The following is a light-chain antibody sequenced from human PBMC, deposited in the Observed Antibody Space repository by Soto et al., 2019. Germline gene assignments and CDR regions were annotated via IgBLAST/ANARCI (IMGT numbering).Light chain of an antibody. CDR1: QSVGSSY. V-gene: IGKV3-20*01. CDR3: QQYGSSPMWT. J-gene: IGKJ1*01. CDR2: GAS. Sequence: EIVLTQSPGTLSLSPGERATLSCRASQSVGSSYLAWYQQKPGQAPRLLIYGASSRATGIPDRFSGSGSGTDFTLTISRLEPEDFAVYYCQQYGSSPMWTFGQGTKVEI.